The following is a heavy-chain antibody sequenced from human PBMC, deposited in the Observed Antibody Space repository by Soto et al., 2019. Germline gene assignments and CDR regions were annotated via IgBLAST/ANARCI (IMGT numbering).Heavy chain of an antibody. V-gene: IGHV3-33*01. D-gene: IGHD1-26*01. CDR1: GFTFTNYV. Sequence: PGGSLRLSCAASGFTFTNYVMHWVRQAPGKGLEWVASIWFDGTNNYYADSVKGGFTISREKSKKALHLQMNSLRAEDTAVYYCARGLSGSYDLDYWGQGTLVTVSS. CDR3: ARGLSGSYDLDY. CDR2: IWFDGTNN. J-gene: IGHJ4*02.